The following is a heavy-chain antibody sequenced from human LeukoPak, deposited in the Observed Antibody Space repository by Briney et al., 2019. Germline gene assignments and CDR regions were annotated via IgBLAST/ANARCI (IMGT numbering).Heavy chain of an antibody. J-gene: IGHJ4*02. V-gene: IGHV3-23*01. Sequence: GGSLRLSCAASGFTFSSNAMSWVRQAPGKGLEWVSAIRGSGSSTYYADSVKGRFTTSRDNSENTLYLQMNSLRAEDTAVYYCAKVRSDYYDILTGNYNPLFDYWGQGTLVTVSS. CDR1: GFTFSSNA. CDR2: IRGSGSST. D-gene: IGHD3-9*01. CDR3: AKVRSDYYDILTGNYNPLFDY.